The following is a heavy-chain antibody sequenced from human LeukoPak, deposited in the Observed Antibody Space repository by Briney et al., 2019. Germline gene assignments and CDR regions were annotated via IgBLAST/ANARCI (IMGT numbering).Heavy chain of an antibody. Sequence: GESLQISCKGSGYSFTSYWIGWVRQMPGKGLEWMGIIYPGDSDTRYSPSFQGQVTISADKSISTAYLQWSSLKASDTAMYYCARGPNYSDFSDYYGMDVWGQGTTVTVSS. CDR3: ARGPNYSDFSDYYGMDV. CDR1: GYSFTSYW. D-gene: IGHD3-3*01. V-gene: IGHV5-51*01. J-gene: IGHJ6*02. CDR2: IYPGDSDT.